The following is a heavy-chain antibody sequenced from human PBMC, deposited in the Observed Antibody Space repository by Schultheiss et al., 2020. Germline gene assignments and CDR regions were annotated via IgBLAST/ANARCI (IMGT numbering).Heavy chain of an antibody. CDR2: IYYSGST. D-gene: IGHD4-23*01. Sequence: SQTLSLTCTVSGGSISSSSYYWNWIRQPPGKGLEWIGYIYYSGSTNYNPSLKSRVTISVDTSKNQFSLKLSSVTAADTAVYYCARGGNYYYYYGMDVWGQGTTVTVSS. CDR3: ARGGNYYYYYGMDV. J-gene: IGHJ6*02. V-gene: IGHV4-61*01. CDR1: GGSISSSSYY.